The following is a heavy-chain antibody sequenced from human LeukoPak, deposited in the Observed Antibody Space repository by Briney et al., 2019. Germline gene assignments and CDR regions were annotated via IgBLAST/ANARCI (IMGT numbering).Heavy chain of an antibody. CDR3: ARGSGYSYGSDNYYFDY. J-gene: IGHJ4*02. CDR1: GFTFSSYS. CDR2: ISSSSSYI. Sequence: GGSLRLSCAASGFTFSSYSMNWVRQAPGKGLEWVSSISSSSSYIYYADSVKGRFTISRDNAKNSLYLQMNSLRAEDTAVYYCARGSGYSYGSDNYYFDYWGQGTLVTVSS. V-gene: IGHV3-21*01. D-gene: IGHD5-18*01.